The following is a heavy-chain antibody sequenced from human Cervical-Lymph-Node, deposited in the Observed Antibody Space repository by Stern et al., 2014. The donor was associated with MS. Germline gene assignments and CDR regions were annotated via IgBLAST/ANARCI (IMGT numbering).Heavy chain of an antibody. Sequence: VQLVQSGAEVKKPGESLKISCKGSGYSFSSYWIGWVRQMPGKGLEWMGVIYPADSETRYSPSFQGQVTISADKSISTAYLQWNSLKASDTAMYYCARSVCSGGSYYTVPFDYWGQGTMVTVSS. CDR2: IYPADSET. D-gene: IGHD2-15*01. CDR1: GYSFSSYW. J-gene: IGHJ4*02. V-gene: IGHV5-51*01. CDR3: ARSVCSGGSYYTVPFDY.